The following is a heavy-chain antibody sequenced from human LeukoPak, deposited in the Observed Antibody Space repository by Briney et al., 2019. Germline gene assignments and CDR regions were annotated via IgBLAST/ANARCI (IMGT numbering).Heavy chain of an antibody. CDR3: ARLAGHSGSYSGPFDY. J-gene: IGHJ4*02. D-gene: IGHD1-26*01. CDR1: GGTFSSYA. V-gene: IGHV1-69*13. CDR2: IIPIFGTA. Sequence: ASVKVSCKASGGTFSSYAISWVRQAPGQGLEWMGGIIPIFGTANYAQKFQGRVTITADESTSTAYMELSGLRSDDTAVYYCARLAGHSGSYSGPFDYWGQGTLVTVSS.